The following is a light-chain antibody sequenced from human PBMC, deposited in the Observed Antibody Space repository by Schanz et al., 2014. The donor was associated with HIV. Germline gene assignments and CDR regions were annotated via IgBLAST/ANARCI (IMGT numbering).Light chain of an antibody. CDR2: KAS. CDR1: QSINSW. J-gene: IGKJ2*02. Sequence: DIQMTQSPSTLSASVGDRVTITCRASQSINSWLAWYQQKPGKAPKLLIYKASNLESGVPSRFSGSGSGTEFTLTISSLQPDDSATYYCQQYNSYSSTFGQGTKLEIK. V-gene: IGKV1-5*03. CDR3: QQYNSYSST.